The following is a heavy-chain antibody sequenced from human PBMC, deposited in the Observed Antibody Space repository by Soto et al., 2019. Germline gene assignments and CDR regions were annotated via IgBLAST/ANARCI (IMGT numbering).Heavy chain of an antibody. D-gene: IGHD3-22*01. Sequence: QVQLVESGGGVVQPGRSLRLSCAASGFTFSSYGMHWVRQAPGKGLEWVAVISYDGSNKYYADSVKGRFTISRDNSKNTLYLQMNSLSAEDTAVYYCAKDYYPQAPPYYFDYWGQGTLVTVSS. J-gene: IGHJ4*02. V-gene: IGHV3-30*18. CDR1: GFTFSSYG. CDR3: AKDYYPQAPPYYFDY. CDR2: ISYDGSNK.